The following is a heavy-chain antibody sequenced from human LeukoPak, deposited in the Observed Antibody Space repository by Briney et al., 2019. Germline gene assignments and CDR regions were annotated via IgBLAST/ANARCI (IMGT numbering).Heavy chain of an antibody. CDR2: ISGSGGST. Sequence: GGSLRLSCAASGFTFSSYAMSWVRKAPGKGLEWVSAISGSGGSTYYADSVKGRFTISRDNSKNTLYLQMNSLRAEDTAVYYCAKDGGYYYDTAGYWGQGTLVTVSS. D-gene: IGHD3-22*01. V-gene: IGHV3-23*01. CDR3: AKDGGYYYDTAGY. J-gene: IGHJ4*02. CDR1: GFTFSSYA.